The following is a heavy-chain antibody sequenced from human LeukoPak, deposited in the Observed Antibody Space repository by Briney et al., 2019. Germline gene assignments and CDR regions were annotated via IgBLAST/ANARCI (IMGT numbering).Heavy chain of an antibody. CDR2: IYYSGST. V-gene: IGHV4-39*01. CDR1: GGSVSSRSYY. D-gene: IGHD2-8*01. CDR3: ARNESVLVAGRPKYNWFDP. Sequence: PSETLSLTCTVSGGSVSSRSYYWAWIRQPPGKGLEWIGSIYYSGSTSYNPSLKSRVTISVDTSKNQFSLKLSSVTARDTAVYYCARNESVLVAGRPKYNWFDPWGQGTLVTVSS. J-gene: IGHJ5*02.